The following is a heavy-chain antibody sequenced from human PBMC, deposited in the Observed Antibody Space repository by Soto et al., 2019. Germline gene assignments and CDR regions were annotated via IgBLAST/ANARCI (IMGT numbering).Heavy chain of an antibody. Sequence: GESLKISCKGSGNIFTNSLITWVRQMPGKGLEWMGRIDPRDSHTYYSPSLQGHVTMSADKSISTAYLQWSSLQASDTAIYFCARQLPGKLDVWGQGTTVTASS. CDR1: GNIFTNSL. D-gene: IGHD2-2*01. CDR3: ARQLPGKLDV. V-gene: IGHV5-10-1*01. CDR2: IDPRDSHT. J-gene: IGHJ6*02.